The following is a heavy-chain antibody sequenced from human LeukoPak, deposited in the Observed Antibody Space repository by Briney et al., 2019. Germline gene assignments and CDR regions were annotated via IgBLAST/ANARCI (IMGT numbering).Heavy chain of an antibody. CDR1: GFTFSSYA. CDR3: GGSPYYYYGMDV. V-gene: IGHV3-23*01. CDR2: ISGSGGST. Sequence: GGSLRLSCAASGFTFSSYAMSWVRQAPGKGLEWVSGISGSGGSTNYADSVKGRFTISRDNSKNTLYLQMNSLRAEVTAIYYCGGSPYYYYGMDVWGQGTTVIVYS. J-gene: IGHJ6*02.